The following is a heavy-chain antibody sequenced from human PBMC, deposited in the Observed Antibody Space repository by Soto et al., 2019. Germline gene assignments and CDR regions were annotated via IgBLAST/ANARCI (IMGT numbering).Heavy chain of an antibody. V-gene: IGHV4-34*01. Sequence: SEPLSLTWAVDGGSFSGYCWSWIRQPPGKGLEWIGEINHSGSTNYNPSLKSRVTISVDTSKNQFSLKLSSVTAADTAVYYCARANYAGYDYWAQATLVTVPS. CDR3: ARANYAGYDY. J-gene: IGHJ4*02. D-gene: IGHD6-25*01. CDR1: GGSFSGYC. CDR2: INHSGST.